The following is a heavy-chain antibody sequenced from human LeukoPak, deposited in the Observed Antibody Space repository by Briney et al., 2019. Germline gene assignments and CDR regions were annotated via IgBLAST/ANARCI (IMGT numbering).Heavy chain of an antibody. Sequence: GGSLRLSCAASGFTFSTYEMSWVRQAPGKGLEWVSYISSSGSTIYYADSVKGRFTISRDNSKNTLYLQMNSLRAEDTAVYYCANGVVITGSVSFDIWGQGTMVTVSS. CDR3: ANGVVITGSVSFDI. CDR1: GFTFSTYE. J-gene: IGHJ3*02. D-gene: IGHD3-22*01. CDR2: ISSSGSTI. V-gene: IGHV3-48*03.